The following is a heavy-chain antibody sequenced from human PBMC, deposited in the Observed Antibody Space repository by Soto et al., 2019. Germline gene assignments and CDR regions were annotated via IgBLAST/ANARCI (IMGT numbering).Heavy chain of an antibody. J-gene: IGHJ5*02. CDR1: GGSISSSSYY. D-gene: IGHD6-6*01. V-gene: IGHV4-39*01. CDR3: ARHMGGLRGSSSSLMGNWFDP. CDR2: IYYSGST. Sequence: SETLSLTCTVSGGSISSSSYYWGWIRQPPGKGLEWIGSIYYSGSTYYNPSLKSRVTISVDTSKNQFSLKLSSVTAADTAVYYCARHMGGLRGSSSSLMGNWFDPWGQGTLVTVSS.